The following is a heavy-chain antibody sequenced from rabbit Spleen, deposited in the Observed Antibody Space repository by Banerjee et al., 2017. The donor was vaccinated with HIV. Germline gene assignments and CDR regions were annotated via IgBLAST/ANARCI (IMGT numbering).Heavy chain of an antibody. Sequence: QEQLVESGGGLVQPGGSLKLSCKASGFDFSTYGVSWVRQAPGKGLEWIGYIDPVFGFTNYANSVKGRFTVSKTSSTTVTLQMTSLTVADTATYFCWRDGDLWGPGTLVTVS. CDR3: WRDGDL. V-gene: IGHV1S39*01. CDR2: IDPVFGFT. CDR1: GFDFSTYG. J-gene: IGHJ4*01. D-gene: IGHD2-1*01.